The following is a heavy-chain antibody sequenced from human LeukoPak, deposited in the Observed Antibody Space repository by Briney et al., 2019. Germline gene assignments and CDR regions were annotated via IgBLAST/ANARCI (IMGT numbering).Heavy chain of an antibody. D-gene: IGHD1-26*01. J-gene: IGHJ6*03. Sequence: PSETLSLTCTVSGASIFSSYYYWGWIRQPPGKGLEWIGSVYYHGSTYYNPSLKSRVTISADTSKNQFSLKLSSVTAADTAVYYCARHSGSFYFYYYMDVWGKGTTVTVSS. CDR2: VYYHGST. V-gene: IGHV4-39*07. CDR3: ARHSGSFYFYYYMDV. CDR1: GASIFSSYYY.